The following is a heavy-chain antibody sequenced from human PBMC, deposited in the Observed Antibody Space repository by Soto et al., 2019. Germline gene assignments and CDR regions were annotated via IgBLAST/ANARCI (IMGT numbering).Heavy chain of an antibody. CDR2: FIPSFPAP. J-gene: IGHJ5*02. V-gene: IGHV1-69*12. Sequence: VQFVQSGAELKKPGSSVRVSCRASGGTIKTYTLSWVRQAPGQELEWMGAFIPSFPAPNFAKQFKGRLTLTVDESTNTGFMELSGLRPDDTALYFCATGEVVPSFQNWLDTWGQGTHVIVSS. D-gene: IGHD2-21*01. CDR3: ATGEVVPSFQNWLDT. CDR1: GGTIKTYT.